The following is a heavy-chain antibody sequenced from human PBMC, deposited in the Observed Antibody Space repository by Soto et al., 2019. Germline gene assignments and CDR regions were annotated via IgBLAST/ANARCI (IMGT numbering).Heavy chain of an antibody. CDR2: ISGSGGTT. V-gene: IGHV3-23*01. Sequence: PGGSLRLSCAASGFTFSSYAMSWVRQAPGKGLEWVSGISGSGGTTYYADSVRGRFTISRDNSKSTLFLQMNSLRAEDTAVYFCAKDKCSSSCNYYYMDVWAKGTTVTVSS. CDR1: GFTFSSYA. CDR3: AKDKCSSSCNYYYMDV. J-gene: IGHJ6*03. D-gene: IGHD2-15*01.